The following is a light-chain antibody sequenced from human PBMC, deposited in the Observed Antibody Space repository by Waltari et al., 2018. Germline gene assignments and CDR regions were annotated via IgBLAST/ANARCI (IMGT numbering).Light chain of an antibody. V-gene: IGLV2-11*01. J-gene: IGLJ7*01. CDR2: EIN. Sequence: QAALTQPRAVSGSPGQSVTISCTGTSRDIGAFNYVSWYQQHPGTAPKVMIYEINKRPSGFSARFSSSKSGNTSSLTSSGLQAEDEADYYCTSYAGSNILLVGGGTRLTVL. CDR3: TSYAGSNILL. CDR1: SRDIGAFNY.